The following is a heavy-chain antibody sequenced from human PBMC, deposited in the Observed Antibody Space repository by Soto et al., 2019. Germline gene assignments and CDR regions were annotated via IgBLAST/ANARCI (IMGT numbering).Heavy chain of an antibody. J-gene: IGHJ4*02. CDR3: ARTCFYGSSGPTPYYFDY. Sequence: SETLSLTCAVSGGSISSGFYSWIRIRPPPGKGMEWMGYIYHSGSTYSNPSLTSQGPISLDRSTTQFSLKLRSVSAADTAVYYCARTCFYGSSGPTPYYFDYWGQGTLGTVSS. CDR1: GGSISSGFYS. D-gene: IGHD3-22*01. V-gene: IGHV4-30-2*01. CDR2: IYHSGST.